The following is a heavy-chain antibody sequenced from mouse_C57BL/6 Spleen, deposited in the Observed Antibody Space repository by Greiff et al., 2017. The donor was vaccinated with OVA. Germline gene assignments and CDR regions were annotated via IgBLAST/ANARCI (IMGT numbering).Heavy chain of an antibody. D-gene: IGHD3-3*01. CDR1: GYAFSSSW. CDR2: IYPGDGDT. V-gene: IGHV1-82*01. J-gene: IGHJ4*01. CDR3: ARSRDGYAMDY. Sequence: VQLQQSGPELVKPGASVKISCKASGYAFSSSWMNWVKQRHGKGLEWIGRIYPGDGDTNYNGKFKGKATLTADKSSSTAYMQLSSLTSEDSAVYFCARSRDGYAMDYWGQGTSVTVSS.